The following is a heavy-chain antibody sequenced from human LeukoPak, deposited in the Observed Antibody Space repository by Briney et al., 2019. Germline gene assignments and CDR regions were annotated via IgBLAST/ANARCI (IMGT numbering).Heavy chain of an antibody. Sequence: GASVKVSCKASGYTFTSYGISWVRQAPGQGLEWMGWISAYNGNTNYAQKLQGRVTMTTDTSTSTAYIELRSLRSDDTAVYYCARDQDCSSTSCYTYYFDYWGQGTLVTVSS. J-gene: IGHJ4*02. V-gene: IGHV1-18*01. CDR1: GYTFTSYG. CDR3: ARDQDCSSTSCYTYYFDY. D-gene: IGHD2-2*01. CDR2: ISAYNGNT.